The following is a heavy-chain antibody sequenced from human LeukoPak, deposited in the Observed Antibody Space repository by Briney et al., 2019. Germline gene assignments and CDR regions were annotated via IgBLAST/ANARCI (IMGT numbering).Heavy chain of an antibody. CDR3: AKDSYYDILTGYYDYYYYYGMDV. CDR1: GFTFSSYA. Sequence: GGSLRLSCAASGFTFSSYAMSWVRQAPGKGLEWVSAISGSGGSTYYADSVKGRFTISRDNSKNTLYLQMNSLRAEDTAVYYCAKDSYYDILTGYYDYYYYYGMDVWGQGTTVTVSS. J-gene: IGHJ6*02. CDR2: ISGSGGST. V-gene: IGHV3-23*01. D-gene: IGHD3-9*01.